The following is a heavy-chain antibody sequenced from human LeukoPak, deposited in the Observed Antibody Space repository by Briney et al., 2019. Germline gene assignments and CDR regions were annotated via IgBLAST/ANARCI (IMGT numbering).Heavy chain of an antibody. CDR2: IIPILGIA. V-gene: IGHV1-69*04. D-gene: IGHD1-1*01. J-gene: IGHJ3*02. Sequence: ASVKVSCKASGDTFSSYAISWVRQAPGQGLEWMGRIIPILGIANYAQKFQGRVTITADKSTSTAYMELSSLRSEDTAVYYCATSYELAPYNAFDIWGQGTMVTVSS. CDR3: ATSYELAPYNAFDI. CDR1: GDTFSSYA.